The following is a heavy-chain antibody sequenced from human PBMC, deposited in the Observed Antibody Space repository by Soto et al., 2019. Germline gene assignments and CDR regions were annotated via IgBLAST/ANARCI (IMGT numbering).Heavy chain of an antibody. CDR3: ARDRGLVQLDY. V-gene: IGHV3-30-3*01. Sequence: PGGSLRLSCAASGFTFSSYAMHWVRQAPGKGLEWVAVISYDGSNKYYADSVKGRFTISRDNSKNTLYLQMNSLRAEDTAVYYCARDRGLVQLDYWGQGTLVTVSS. CDR1: GFTFSSYA. D-gene: IGHD6-19*01. J-gene: IGHJ4*02. CDR2: ISYDGSNK.